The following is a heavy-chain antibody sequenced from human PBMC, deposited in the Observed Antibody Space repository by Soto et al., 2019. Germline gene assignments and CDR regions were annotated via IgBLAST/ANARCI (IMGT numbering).Heavy chain of an antibody. CDR1: GGTFSSYT. V-gene: IGHV1-69*02. J-gene: IGHJ4*02. D-gene: IGHD5-12*01. CDR2: IIPILGIA. Sequence: ASVKVSCKASGGTFSSYTISWVRQAPGQGLEWMGRIIPILGIANYAQKFQGRVTITADKSTSTAYMELSSLRSEDTAVYYCARGPVASLLDSYYFDYWGQGTLVTVSS. CDR3: ARGPVASLLDSYYFDY.